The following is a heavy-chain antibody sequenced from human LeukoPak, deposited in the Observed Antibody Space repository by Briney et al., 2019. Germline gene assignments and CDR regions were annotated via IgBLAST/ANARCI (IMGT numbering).Heavy chain of an antibody. CDR2: INHSGST. V-gene: IGHV4-39*07. Sequence: PSETLSLTCTVSGGSISSGSYYWSWIRQPPGKGLEWIGEINHSGSTNYNPSLKSRVTISVDTSKNQFSLKLSSVTAADTAVYYCARLALYSSSRFDYWGQGTLVTVSS. J-gene: IGHJ4*02. CDR1: GGSISSGSYY. CDR3: ARLALYSSSRFDY. D-gene: IGHD6-13*01.